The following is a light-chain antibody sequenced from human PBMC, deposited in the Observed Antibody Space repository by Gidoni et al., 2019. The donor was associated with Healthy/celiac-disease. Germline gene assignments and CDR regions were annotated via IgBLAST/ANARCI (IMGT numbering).Light chain of an antibody. CDR1: SSDVGSYNL. J-gene: IGLJ3*02. CDR2: EGS. CDR3: CSYAGSSTWV. Sequence: HSALTQPASVSGSPGQSLTISCTGTSSDVGSYNLVSWYQQHPGKAPKLMIYEGSKRPSGVSNRFSGSKSGNTASLTISGLQAEDEADYYCCSYAGSSTWVFGGGTKLTVL. V-gene: IGLV2-23*01.